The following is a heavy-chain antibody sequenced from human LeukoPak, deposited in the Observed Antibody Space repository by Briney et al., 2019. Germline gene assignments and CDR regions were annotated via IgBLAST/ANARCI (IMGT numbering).Heavy chain of an antibody. J-gene: IGHJ4*02. V-gene: IGHV3-21*01. Sequence: PGGSLRLSCAASGFKFSSYSMKWVRQAPGKGLEWVSFISSSSSYIYYADSLKGRFTISRDNAKNSLYLQMNSLRAEDTAVYYCARGRSSYYDSGGYYYLVYWGQGTLVTVSS. D-gene: IGHD3-22*01. CDR2: ISSSSSYI. CDR3: ARGRSSYYDSGGYYYLVY. CDR1: GFKFSSYS.